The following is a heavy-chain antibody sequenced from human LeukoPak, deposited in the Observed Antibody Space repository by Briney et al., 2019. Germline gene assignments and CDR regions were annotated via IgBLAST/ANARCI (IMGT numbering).Heavy chain of an antibody. CDR1: GFTFSSYS. V-gene: IGHV3-21*01. J-gene: IGHJ4*02. Sequence: PGGSLRLSCAASGFTFSSYSMNWVRQAPGKGLEWVSSISSSSSYIYYADSVKGRFTISRDNAKNSLYLQMNSLRAEDTAVYYCARDGIVVVVAATRAYFDYWGQGTLVTVSS. CDR3: ARDGIVVVVAATRAYFDY. CDR2: ISSSSSYI. D-gene: IGHD2-15*01.